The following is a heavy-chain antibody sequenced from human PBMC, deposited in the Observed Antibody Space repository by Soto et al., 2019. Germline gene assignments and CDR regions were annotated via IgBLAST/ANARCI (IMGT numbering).Heavy chain of an antibody. CDR3: ARTSSGLYDY. CDR1: GGSFSGYY. J-gene: IGHJ4*02. D-gene: IGHD6-19*01. V-gene: IGHV4-34*01. CDR2: INHSGST. Sequence: PSETLSLTXAVYGGSFSGYYWSWIRQPPGKGLEWIGEINHSGSTNYNPSLKSRVTISVDTSKNQFSLKLSSVTAADTAVYYCARTSSGLYDYWGQGTLVTVSS.